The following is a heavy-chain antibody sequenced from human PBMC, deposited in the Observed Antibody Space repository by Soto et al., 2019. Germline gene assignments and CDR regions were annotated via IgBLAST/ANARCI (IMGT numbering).Heavy chain of an antibody. CDR2: IWYDGSNK. CDR3: PGGGQSPAPYAFAG. V-gene: IGHV3-33*01. CDR1: GFTFSGHA. Sequence: QVQVVESGGGVVQPGRSLRLSCTASGFTFSGHAMHWVRQPPGKGLEWVAQIWYDGSNKYYADSVKGRFTISRDKSKNTPYVQMDSPSVGATALYYCPGGGQSPAPYAFAGWGQGAPGTVSS. D-gene: IGHD1-26*01. J-gene: IGHJ1*01.